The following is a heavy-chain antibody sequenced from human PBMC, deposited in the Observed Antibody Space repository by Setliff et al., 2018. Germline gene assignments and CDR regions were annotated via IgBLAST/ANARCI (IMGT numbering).Heavy chain of an antibody. Sequence: GGSLRLSCAASGFVFSNFAMNWVRQAPGKGLEWVSTISGGGTNMDYADSVKGRFTISRDNSNSEVFLQMDSLGAEDTAVYYCARDQARWLVAAGTFDYWGLGALVTVSS. D-gene: IGHD1-1*01. CDR1: GFVFSNFA. CDR3: ARDQARWLVAAGTFDY. V-gene: IGHV3-23*01. J-gene: IGHJ4*02. CDR2: ISGGGTNM.